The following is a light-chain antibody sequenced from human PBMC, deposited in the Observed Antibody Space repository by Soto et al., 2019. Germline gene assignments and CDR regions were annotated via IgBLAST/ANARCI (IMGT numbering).Light chain of an antibody. CDR3: QQLNSYLIT. V-gene: IGKV1-9*01. CDR1: RGISSY. Sequence: DIQLTQSPSFLSASVGDRVTITCRASRGISSYLAWYQQKPGKAPKLLIYAASTLQSGVPSRFSGSGSGTEFNLTISSLQPEDFATYYCQQLNSYLITFGQGTRLEIK. J-gene: IGKJ5*01. CDR2: AAS.